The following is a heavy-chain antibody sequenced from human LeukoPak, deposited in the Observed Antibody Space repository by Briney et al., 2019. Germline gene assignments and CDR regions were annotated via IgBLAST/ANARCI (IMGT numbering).Heavy chain of an antibody. D-gene: IGHD4-23*01. Sequence: GGSLRLSCAASGFTFSSYAMSWVRQAPGKGLEWVSGISGSGGSTYYADSVKGRFTISRDNSKNTLYLQMNSLRAEDTAVYYCAKGWDYGGNGPANYFDYWGQGTLVTVSS. V-gene: IGHV3-23*01. CDR1: GFTFSSYA. J-gene: IGHJ4*02. CDR2: ISGSGGST. CDR3: AKGWDYGGNGPANYFDY.